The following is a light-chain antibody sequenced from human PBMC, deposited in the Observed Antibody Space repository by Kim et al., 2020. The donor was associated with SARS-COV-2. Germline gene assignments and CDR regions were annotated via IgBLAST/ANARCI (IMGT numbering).Light chain of an antibody. CDR2: QDG. Sequence: VSVAPGQTASITCSGDKLGDKYASWYQQKPGQSPVLVLYQDGRRPSGIPERFSGSNSGNTATLTISGTQAMDEADYYCQAWDSSPVFGGGTQLTVL. V-gene: IGLV3-1*01. J-gene: IGLJ2*01. CDR1: KLGDKY. CDR3: QAWDSSPV.